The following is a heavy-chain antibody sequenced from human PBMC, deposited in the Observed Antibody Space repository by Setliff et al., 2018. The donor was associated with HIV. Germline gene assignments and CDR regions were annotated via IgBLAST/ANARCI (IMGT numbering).Heavy chain of an antibody. Sequence: PSETLSLTCTVFGGSASISRYYWAWIRQPPGKGLEYIGSIHYSGSTYYTPSLKSRVTISVDTSKNQFSLKLPSVTAADTAVYYCARGGTSSNWFGPWGQGTRVTVS. CDR2: IHYSGST. CDR1: GGSASISRYY. D-gene: IGHD2-2*01. CDR3: ARGGTSSNWFGP. V-gene: IGHV4-39*07. J-gene: IGHJ5*02.